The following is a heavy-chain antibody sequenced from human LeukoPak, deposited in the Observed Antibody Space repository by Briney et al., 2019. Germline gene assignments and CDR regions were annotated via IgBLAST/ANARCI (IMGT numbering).Heavy chain of an antibody. CDR2: IYPGDSDT. J-gene: IGHJ3*02. Sequence: GESLKISCKGSGYSFTSYWIGWVRQMPGRGLEWMGIIYPGDSDTTYSPSFQGQVSISADKSIYTAYLQWSSLKASDTAMYYCARHNYGGTTRDAFDIWGQGTMVIVSS. CDR1: GYSFTSYW. V-gene: IGHV5-51*01. D-gene: IGHD4-23*01. CDR3: ARHNYGGTTRDAFDI.